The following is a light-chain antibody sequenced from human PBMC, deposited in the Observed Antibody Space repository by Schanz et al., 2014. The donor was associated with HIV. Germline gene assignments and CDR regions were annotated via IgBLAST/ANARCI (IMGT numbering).Light chain of an antibody. CDR3: QQYNSYSYT. CDR1: QDIRDD. J-gene: IGKJ2*01. V-gene: IGKV1-5*03. Sequence: DIQMTQSPSSLSASVGDRVTITCRASQDIRDDLGWYQQKPGKAPKLLIYKASSLESGVPSRFSGSGSGTEFTLTISSLQPDDFATYYCQQYNSYSYTFGQGTKLEIK. CDR2: KAS.